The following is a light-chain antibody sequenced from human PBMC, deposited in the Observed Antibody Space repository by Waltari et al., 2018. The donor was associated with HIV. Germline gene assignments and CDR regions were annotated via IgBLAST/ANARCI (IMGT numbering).Light chain of an antibody. V-gene: IGKV3-15*01. CDR2: GAS. Sequence: EIVMTQSPATLSVSPGERATLSCRARQSISSNLAWYQQKPGQAPRLLIYGASTRATGMPARFSGSGSGTEFTLTISSLQSEDFAVYYCQQYNNWPPWTFGQGTKVEIK. CDR1: QSISSN. CDR3: QQYNNWPPWT. J-gene: IGKJ1*01.